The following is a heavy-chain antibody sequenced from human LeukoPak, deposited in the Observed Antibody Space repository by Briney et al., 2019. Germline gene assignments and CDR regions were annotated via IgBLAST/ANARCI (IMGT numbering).Heavy chain of an antibody. CDR1: GFTFDDYG. J-gene: IGHJ4*02. Sequence: GGSLRLSWAAAGFTFDDYGMSWVRQAPGKGLEWVSGINWNGGSTGYADSVKGRFTISRDNAKNSLYLQMNSLRAEDTALYYCARGGLWYQSLWGQGTLVTVSS. CDR3: ARGGLWYQSL. V-gene: IGHV3-20*04. D-gene: IGHD2-2*01. CDR2: INWNGGST.